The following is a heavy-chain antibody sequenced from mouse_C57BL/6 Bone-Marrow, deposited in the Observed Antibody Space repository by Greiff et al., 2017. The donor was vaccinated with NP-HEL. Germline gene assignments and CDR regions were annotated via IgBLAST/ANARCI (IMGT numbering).Heavy chain of an antibody. D-gene: IGHD2-12*01. V-gene: IGHV14-2*01. J-gene: IGHJ4*01. Sequence: VQLQQSGAELVKPGASVKLSCTASGFNIKDYYMHWVKQRTEQGLEWIGRIDPEDGETKYAPKFPGKATITADKSSNTAYLQLSSLTSEDTAVYYCAAPGSYWDAMDDGGQGTSVTVSS. CDR1: GFNIKDYY. CDR2: IDPEDGET. CDR3: AAPGSYWDAMDD.